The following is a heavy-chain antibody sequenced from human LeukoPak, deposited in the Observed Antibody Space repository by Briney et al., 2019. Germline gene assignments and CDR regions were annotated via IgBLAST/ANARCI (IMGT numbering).Heavy chain of an antibody. CDR2: IYYSGST. CDR3: ARLRGVRIDY. Sequence: SETLSLTCTDSDGSISSYYWSWIRQPPGKGLEWIGYIYYSGSTNYNPSLKSRVTISVDTSKNQFSLKLSSVTAADTAVYYCARLRGVRIDYWGQGTLVTVSS. J-gene: IGHJ4*02. D-gene: IGHD1-1*01. V-gene: IGHV4-59*08. CDR1: DGSISSYY.